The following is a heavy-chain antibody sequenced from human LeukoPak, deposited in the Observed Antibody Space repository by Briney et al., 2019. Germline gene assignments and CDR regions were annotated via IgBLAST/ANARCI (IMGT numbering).Heavy chain of an antibody. Sequence: GGSLRLSCAASRFTLNTYAMSRVRQAPGKGLEWVSAISGSGGSTYYADSVKGRFTISRDNSKNTLYLQMNSLRAEDTAVYYCAKVGTVYYFDYWGQGTLVTVSS. J-gene: IGHJ4*02. CDR2: ISGSGGST. D-gene: IGHD4-17*01. V-gene: IGHV3-23*01. CDR1: RFTLNTYA. CDR3: AKVGTVYYFDY.